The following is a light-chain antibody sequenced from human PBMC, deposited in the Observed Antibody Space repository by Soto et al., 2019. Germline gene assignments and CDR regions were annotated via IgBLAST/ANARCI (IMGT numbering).Light chain of an antibody. CDR2: SND. CDR1: SSSIGSNT. J-gene: IGLJ2*01. CDR3: AAWYDSLNGVI. V-gene: IGLV1-44*01. Sequence: QLVLTQPPSASGTPGQRVTISCSGSSSSIGSNTVNWYQQLPGTAPKLLIYSNDQRPSGVPDRFSGSKSGTSASLAISGLQSEDEADYYCAAWYDSLNGVIFGGGTKLTVL.